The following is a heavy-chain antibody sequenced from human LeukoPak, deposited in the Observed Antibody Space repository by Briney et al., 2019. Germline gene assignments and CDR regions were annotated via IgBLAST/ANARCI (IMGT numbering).Heavy chain of an antibody. CDR3: ARPPLIAAAGSGYFQH. Sequence: GGSLRLSCAASGFTFSSYAMHWVRQAPGKGLEWVAVISYDGSNKYYADSVKGRFTISRDNSKNTLYLQMNSLRAEDTAVYYCARPPLIAAAGSGYFQHWGQGTLVTVSS. V-gene: IGHV3-30-3*01. D-gene: IGHD6-13*01. CDR1: GFTFSSYA. CDR2: ISYDGSNK. J-gene: IGHJ1*01.